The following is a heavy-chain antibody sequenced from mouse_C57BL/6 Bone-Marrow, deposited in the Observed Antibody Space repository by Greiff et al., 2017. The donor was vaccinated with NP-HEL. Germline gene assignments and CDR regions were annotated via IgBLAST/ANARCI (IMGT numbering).Heavy chain of an antibody. Sequence: EVQGVESGAELVRPGASVTLSCTVSGFNIKDDYMHWVKQRPEQGLEWIGWIDPENGDTEYASKFQGKATITADTSSNTAYLQLSSLTSEDTAVYYCTTGGSSPYAMDYWGQGTSVTVSS. CDR3: TTGGSSPYAMDY. J-gene: IGHJ4*01. CDR2: IDPENGDT. V-gene: IGHV14-4*01. CDR1: GFNIKDDY. D-gene: IGHD1-1*01.